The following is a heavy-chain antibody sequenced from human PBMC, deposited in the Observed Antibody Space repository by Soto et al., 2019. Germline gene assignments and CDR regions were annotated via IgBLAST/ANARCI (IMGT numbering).Heavy chain of an antibody. CDR3: ARQPTTGDTDLWFDP. Sequence: QLQLLESGPGLVKASETLSLTCNVSGGSISTSRSYWVWIRQPPGKGLEWLATIFYSGSTYYNPSLESRVTVSVDTSKNEFSLKLRSVTAADTAVYYCARQPTTGDTDLWFDPWGQGTLVTVSS. CDR2: IFYSGST. V-gene: IGHV4-39*01. D-gene: IGHD2-21*01. J-gene: IGHJ5*02. CDR1: GGSISTSRSY.